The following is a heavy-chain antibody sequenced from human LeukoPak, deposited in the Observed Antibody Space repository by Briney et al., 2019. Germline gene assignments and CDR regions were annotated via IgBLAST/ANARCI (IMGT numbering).Heavy chain of an antibody. CDR2: IWYDGSKK. D-gene: IGHD5-24*01. CDR1: GFSRYG. Sequence: VGSLRLSCAASGFSRYGMNWVRQAPGKGLEWVAGIWYDGSKKVYADSVKGRFNISRDDSKNTVQLQMNSLSVEDTAVYYCARDRAMASYDYWGQGTLVTVSS. V-gene: IGHV3-33*01. CDR3: ARDRAMASYDY. J-gene: IGHJ4*02.